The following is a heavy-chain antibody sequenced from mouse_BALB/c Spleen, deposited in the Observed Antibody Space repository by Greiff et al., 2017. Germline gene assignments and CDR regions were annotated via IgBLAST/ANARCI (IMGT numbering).Heavy chain of an antibody. Sequence: EVQLVESGGGLVQPGGSRKLSCAASGFTFSSFGMHWVRQAPEKGLEWVAYISSGSSTIYYADTVKGRFTISRDNPKNTLFLQMTSLRSEDTAMYYCARWDGKRDAMDYWGQGTSVTVSS. CDR1: GFTFSSFG. CDR3: ARWDGKRDAMDY. V-gene: IGHV5-17*02. D-gene: IGHD2-1*01. J-gene: IGHJ4*01. CDR2: ISSGSSTI.